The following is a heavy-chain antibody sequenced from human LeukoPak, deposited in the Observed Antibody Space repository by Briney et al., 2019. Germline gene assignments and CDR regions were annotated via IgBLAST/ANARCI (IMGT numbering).Heavy chain of an antibody. CDR3: ARRRVTFVRGVDITSYYFDY. Sequence: GGSLRLSCAASGFTFSNCAMSWVRQAPGKGLEWVSGINWNGGSTGYADSVKGRFTISRDNAKNSLYLQMNSLRAEDTAFYYCARRRVTFVRGVDITSYYFDYWGQGTLVTVSS. V-gene: IGHV3-20*04. D-gene: IGHD3-10*01. CDR1: GFTFSNCA. J-gene: IGHJ4*02. CDR2: INWNGGST.